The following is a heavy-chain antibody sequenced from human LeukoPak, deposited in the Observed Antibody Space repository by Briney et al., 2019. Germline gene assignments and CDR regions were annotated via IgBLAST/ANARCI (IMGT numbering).Heavy chain of an antibody. V-gene: IGHV1-69*04. CDR2: IIPIFGIA. CDR3: ARAPSYYDSSGYYEGDAFDI. J-gene: IGHJ3*02. D-gene: IGHD3-22*01. Sequence: SVKASCKASGGTFSSYAISWVRQAPGQGLEWMGRIIPIFGIANYAQKFQSRVTITADKSTSTAYMELSSLRSEDTAVYYCARAPSYYDSSGYYEGDAFDIWGQGTMVTVSS. CDR1: GGTFSSYA.